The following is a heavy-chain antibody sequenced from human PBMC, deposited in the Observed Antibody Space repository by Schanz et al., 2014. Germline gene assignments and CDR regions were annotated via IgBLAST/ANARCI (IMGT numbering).Heavy chain of an antibody. Sequence: QVQLVESGGGVVQPGRSLRLSCAVSGFTFGGYALHWVRQAPGKGLEWVAVISYDGSTKYYADSVKGRFTISRDNSKNTLYLQINSLRAEDTAVYYCASGGYCTNGVCNGGRNWFDPWGQGTLVTVSS. J-gene: IGHJ5*02. CDR1: GFTFGGYA. CDR2: ISYDGSTK. CDR3: ASGGYCTNGVCNGGRNWFDP. V-gene: IGHV3-30-3*01. D-gene: IGHD2-8*01.